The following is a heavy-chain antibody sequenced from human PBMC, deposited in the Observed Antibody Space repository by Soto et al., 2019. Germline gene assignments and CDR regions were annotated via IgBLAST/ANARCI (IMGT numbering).Heavy chain of an antibody. Sequence: SETLCLTCTVSGGSISSYYWSWIRQPPGKGLEWIGYIYYSGSTNYNPSLKSRVTISVDTSKNQFSLKLSSVTAADTAVYYCARHSVAPRYSSSWYYFDYWGQGTLVTVSS. CDR2: IYYSGST. D-gene: IGHD6-13*01. V-gene: IGHV4-59*08. CDR1: GGSISSYY. J-gene: IGHJ4*02. CDR3: ARHSVAPRYSSSWYYFDY.